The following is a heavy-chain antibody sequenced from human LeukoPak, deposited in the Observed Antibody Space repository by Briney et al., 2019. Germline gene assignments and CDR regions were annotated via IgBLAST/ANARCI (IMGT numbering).Heavy chain of an antibody. Sequence: GASVKVSCKASGYIFTRYYMHWVRQAPGQGLEWMGSINPNSGGTNYAQKFQGRVTMTRDTSISTAYMELSRLRSDDTAVYYCARQYSGYDPLDYWGQGTLVTVSS. V-gene: IGHV1-2*02. D-gene: IGHD5-12*01. CDR2: INPNSGGT. J-gene: IGHJ4*02. CDR3: ARQYSGYDPLDY. CDR1: GYIFTRYY.